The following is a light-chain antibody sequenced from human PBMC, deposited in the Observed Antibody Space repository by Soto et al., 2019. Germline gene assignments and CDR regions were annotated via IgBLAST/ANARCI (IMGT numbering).Light chain of an antibody. CDR1: QNINNY. CDR3: QQYVDLPPT. Sequence: DIQMTQSPSSLSASVGDRVTITCQASQNINNYLNWYQQKPGRAPKLLIYDASNLEAGVPSRFRGSGSGTDFTFTISRLQPEDIATYYCQQYVDLPPTFGGGTKVEIK. V-gene: IGKV1-33*01. J-gene: IGKJ4*01. CDR2: DAS.